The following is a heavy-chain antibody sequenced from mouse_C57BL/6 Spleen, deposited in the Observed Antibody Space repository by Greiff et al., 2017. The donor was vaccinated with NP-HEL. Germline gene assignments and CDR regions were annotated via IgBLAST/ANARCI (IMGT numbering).Heavy chain of an antibody. Sequence: DVHLVESGGGLVKPGGSLKLSCAASGFTFSSYAMSWVRQTQEKRLEWVATISDGGSYTYYPDNVKGRFTISRDNAKNNLYLQMSHLKSEDTAMYYCAREGGGRYWYFDVWGTGTTVTVSS. J-gene: IGHJ1*03. CDR1: GFTFSSYA. V-gene: IGHV5-4*01. CDR3: AREGGGRYWYFDV. CDR2: ISDGGSYT.